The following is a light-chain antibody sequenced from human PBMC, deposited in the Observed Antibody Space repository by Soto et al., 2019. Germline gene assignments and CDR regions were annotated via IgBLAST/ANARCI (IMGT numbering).Light chain of an antibody. Sequence: QSVLTQPASVSGSPGQSITISCTGTSSDVGSYNLVSWYQHHPGKAPELMIYAGSERPSGVSNRFSGSKSGNTASLTISGLQAEDEADYYCCSYAGSSTYVFGTGTKVTVL. V-gene: IGLV2-23*01. CDR1: SSDVGSYNL. CDR3: CSYAGSSTYV. J-gene: IGLJ1*01. CDR2: AGS.